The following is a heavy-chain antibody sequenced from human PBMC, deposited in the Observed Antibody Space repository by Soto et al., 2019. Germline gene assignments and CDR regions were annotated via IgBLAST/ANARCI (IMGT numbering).Heavy chain of an antibody. CDR3: ARDRGSTTAFDI. J-gene: IGHJ3*02. CDR1: GGSISSGGYY. V-gene: IGHV4-31*03. CDR2: IYYSGST. D-gene: IGHD1-1*01. Sequence: SETLSLTCTVSGGSISSGGYYWSWIRQHPGKGLEWIGYIYYSGSTYYNPSLKSRVTISVDTSKNQFSLKLSSVTASDTAVYYCARDRGSTTAFDIWGQGTMVTV.